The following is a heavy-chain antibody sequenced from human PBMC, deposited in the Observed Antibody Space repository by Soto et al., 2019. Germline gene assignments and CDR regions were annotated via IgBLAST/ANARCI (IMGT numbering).Heavy chain of an antibody. V-gene: IGHV1-18*01. CDR3: ARDYCSGGSCYLSGFDP. J-gene: IGHJ5*02. CDR2: ISAYNGNT. Sequence: ASVKVSCKASGYTFTSYGISWVRQAPGQGLEWMGWISAYNGNTNYAQELQGRVTMTTDTSTSTAYMELRSLRSDDTAVYYCARDYCSGGSCYLSGFDPWGQGTLVTVSS. D-gene: IGHD2-15*01. CDR1: GYTFTSYG.